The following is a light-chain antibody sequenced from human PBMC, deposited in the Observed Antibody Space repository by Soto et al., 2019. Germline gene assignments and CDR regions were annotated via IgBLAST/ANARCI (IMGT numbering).Light chain of an antibody. Sequence: QSALTQPASVSGSPGQSITISCTGTSSDVGRYNYVSWYQQHPGKAPKLMIYEVSNRPSGVSNRFSGSKSGNTASLTISGLQAEDEAVYYCNSYISNNIPYVFGTGTKVTVL. CDR3: NSYISNNIPYV. J-gene: IGLJ1*01. CDR1: SSDVGRYNY. CDR2: EVS. V-gene: IGLV2-14*01.